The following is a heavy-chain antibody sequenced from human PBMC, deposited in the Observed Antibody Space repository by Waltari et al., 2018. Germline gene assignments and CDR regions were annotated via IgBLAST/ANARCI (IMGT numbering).Heavy chain of an antibody. J-gene: IGHJ4*02. Sequence: EVQLVQSGAEVKKPGATVKVTCKASGSTFLEYYMHWVQQAPGKGLEWMGRVDPEDGKTIYAEKFQGRVTITADRSTDTAYMELTRLRSEDTAVYFCARTTTFKSLDYWGQGTLVTVS. CDR1: GSTFLEYY. D-gene: IGHD1-1*01. CDR3: ARTTTFKSLDY. V-gene: IGHV1-69-2*01. CDR2: VDPEDGKT.